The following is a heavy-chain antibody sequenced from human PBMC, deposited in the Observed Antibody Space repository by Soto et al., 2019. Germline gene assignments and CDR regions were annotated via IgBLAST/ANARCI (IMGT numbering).Heavy chain of an antibody. Sequence: PLETLSLTCAVSGVSLTSGNWWTWVRQSPQRGLEYIGEIFHDGTANYYPSFERRVAMSVDTSRNQFSLKLTSVTAADTAVYFCARLVYDTRLNYMYFDFWGPGTLV. V-gene: IGHV4-4*02. CDR2: IFHDGTA. CDR1: GVSLTSGNW. CDR3: ARLVYDTRLNYMYFDF. J-gene: IGHJ4*01. D-gene: IGHD3-10*01.